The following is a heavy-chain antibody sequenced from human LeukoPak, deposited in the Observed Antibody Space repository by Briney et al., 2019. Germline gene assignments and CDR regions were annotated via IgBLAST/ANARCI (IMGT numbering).Heavy chain of an antibody. Sequence: ASVKVSCKASGYTFTSYGISWVRQAPGQGLEWMGWISAYNGNTNYAQKLQGRVTMTTDTSTGTAYMELRSLRSDDTAVYYCARGGIVVVPAAMPTSSYYYYGMDVWGQGTTVTVSS. J-gene: IGHJ6*02. V-gene: IGHV1-18*01. CDR3: ARGGIVVVPAAMPTSSYYYYGMDV. CDR1: GYTFTSYG. CDR2: ISAYNGNT. D-gene: IGHD2-2*01.